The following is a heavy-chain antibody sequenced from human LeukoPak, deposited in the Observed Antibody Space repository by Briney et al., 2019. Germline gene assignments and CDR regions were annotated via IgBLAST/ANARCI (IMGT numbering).Heavy chain of an antibody. Sequence: SGPTLVNPTQTLTLTCTFSGFSLNTVGVGVGWVRQPPGKALEWLALSCSDDDKRYSTSLKSRVSITKDTSKNQVVLTITNMDPVDTATDYCAHRRGGLYAFDVWGQGTMVTVSS. D-gene: IGHD2-8*02. CDR1: GFSLNTVGVG. J-gene: IGHJ3*01. CDR3: AHRRGGLYAFDV. V-gene: IGHV2-5*02. CDR2: SCSDDDK.